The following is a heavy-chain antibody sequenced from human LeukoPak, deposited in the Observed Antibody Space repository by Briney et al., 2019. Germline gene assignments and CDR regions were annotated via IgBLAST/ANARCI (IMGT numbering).Heavy chain of an antibody. V-gene: IGHV3-23*01. CDR1: GFTFSSYA. J-gene: IGHJ3*02. Sequence: GGSLSLSCAASGFTFSSYAMSWVRQAAGKGLEWVSAISGSGGSTYYADSVKGRFTISRDNSKNTLYLQMNSLRAEDTAVYYCAKGGYCSGGSCYGDAFDIWGQGTMVTVSS. D-gene: IGHD2-15*01. CDR2: ISGSGGST. CDR3: AKGGYCSGGSCYGDAFDI.